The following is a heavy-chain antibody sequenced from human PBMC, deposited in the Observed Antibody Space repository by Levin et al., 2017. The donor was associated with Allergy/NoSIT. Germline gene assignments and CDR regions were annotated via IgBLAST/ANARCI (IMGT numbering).Heavy chain of an antibody. D-gene: IGHD1-7*01. CDR1: GFTFSSYS. Sequence: GGSLRLSCAASGFTFSSYSMNWVRQAPGKGLEWVSSISSSSSYIYYADSVKGRFTISRDNAKNSLYLQMNSLRAEDTAVYYCASSYEIYNWNLDDAFDIWGQGTMVTVSS. CDR3: ASSYEIYNWNLDDAFDI. V-gene: IGHV3-21*01. CDR2: ISSSSSYI. J-gene: IGHJ3*02.